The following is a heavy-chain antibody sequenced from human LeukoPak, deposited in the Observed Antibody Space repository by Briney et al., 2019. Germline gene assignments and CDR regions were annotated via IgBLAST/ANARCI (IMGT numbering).Heavy chain of an antibody. CDR3: ARGAVAGPYYFDY. J-gene: IGHJ4*02. V-gene: IGHV3-11*05. CDR1: GFTFSDYY. Sequence: PGGSLRLSCAASGFTFSDYYMSWIRQAPGKGPEWISYISTSSYTDYADSVKGRFTISRDNAKNSLYLQMNSLRAEDTAVYYCARGAVAGPYYFDYWGQGTLVTVSS. D-gene: IGHD6-19*01. CDR2: ISTSSYT.